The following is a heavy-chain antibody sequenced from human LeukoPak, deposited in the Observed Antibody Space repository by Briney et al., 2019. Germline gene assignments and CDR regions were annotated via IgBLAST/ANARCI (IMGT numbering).Heavy chain of an antibody. V-gene: IGHV3-21*01. CDR3: LRGDRRDY. Sequence: GGSLRLSCAASGFTFSNYKMNWVRQAPGKGLEWVSSISSTSTYINYADSVKGRFTISRDNAKKSPFLQMNSLRVEDTAVYYCLRGDRRDYWGQGTLVTVSS. CDR2: ISSTSTYI. J-gene: IGHJ4*02. CDR1: GFTFSNYK.